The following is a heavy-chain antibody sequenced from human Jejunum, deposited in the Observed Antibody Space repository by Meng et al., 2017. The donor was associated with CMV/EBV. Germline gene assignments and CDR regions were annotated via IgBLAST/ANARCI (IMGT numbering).Heavy chain of an antibody. V-gene: IGHV1-2*02. CDR2: INPNSGGT. D-gene: IGHD2-2*01. J-gene: IGHJ4*02. Sequence: FTGYYMPWVRQAPGQGLEWMGWINPNSGGTNDAQKFQGRVTMTRDTSISTAYMELSRLRSDDTAVYYCAGGIRYCSSTSCSHVDYWGQGTLVTVSS. CDR3: AGGIRYCSSTSCSHVDY. CDR1: FTGYY.